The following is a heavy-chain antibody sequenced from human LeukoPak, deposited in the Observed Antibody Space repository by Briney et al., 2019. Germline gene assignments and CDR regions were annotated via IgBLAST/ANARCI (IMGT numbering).Heavy chain of an antibody. J-gene: IGHJ4*02. V-gene: IGHV3-43*01. Sequence: GGSLRLSCAASGFAFEDYMMHWVRQAPGKGLEWVSLISWGGGTTDYSDSVKGRFTISRDNSRKSLYLQMNRLRIEDTALYYCAKGSSLGAADNWGQGTLVTVSS. CDR3: AKGSSLGAADN. CDR1: GFAFEDYM. D-gene: IGHD2-15*01. CDR2: ISWGGGTT.